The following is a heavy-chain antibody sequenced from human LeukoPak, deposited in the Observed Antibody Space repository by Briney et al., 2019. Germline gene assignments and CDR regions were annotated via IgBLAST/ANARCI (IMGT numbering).Heavy chain of an antibody. D-gene: IGHD6-19*01. V-gene: IGHV1-46*01. J-gene: IGHJ4*02. CDR2: INPSGGST. CDR3: ARSYSSGWYPPSPLTQTFDY. CDR1: GYTFTSYY. Sequence: ASVKVSCKASGYTFTSYYMHWVRQAPGQGLEWMGIINPSGGSTSYAQKFQGRVTMTRDTSTSTVYMELSSLRSEDTAVYYCARSYSSGWYPPSPLTQTFDYWGQGTLVTVSS.